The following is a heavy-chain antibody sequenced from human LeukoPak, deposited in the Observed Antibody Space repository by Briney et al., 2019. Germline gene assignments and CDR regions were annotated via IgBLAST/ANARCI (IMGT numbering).Heavy chain of an antibody. J-gene: IGHJ6*03. Sequence: GESLKVSCKGSGYSFTSYWIGWVRQMPGKGLEWMGIIYPGDSDTRYSPSFQGQVTISADKSISTAYLQWSSLKASDTAMYYCARLKLGYYYYYYMDVWGKGTTVTISS. CDR3: ARLKLGYYYYYYMDV. D-gene: IGHD3-3*02. V-gene: IGHV5-51*01. CDR1: GYSFTSYW. CDR2: IYPGDSDT.